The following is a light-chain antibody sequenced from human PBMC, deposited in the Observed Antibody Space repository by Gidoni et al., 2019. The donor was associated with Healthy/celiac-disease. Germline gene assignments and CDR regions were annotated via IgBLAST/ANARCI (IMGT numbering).Light chain of an antibody. Sequence: QSALTHPRTVSGSPGQSVTIACTGTSSDVGGYNYVSWYQQPTGKAPVLMIYDVSKRPSGVPDRFSGSKSGNTASLTISGLQAEDEADYYCCSYEGSYTLVFGGGTKLTVL. CDR2: DVS. J-gene: IGLJ2*01. V-gene: IGLV2-11*01. CDR1: SSDVGGYNY. CDR3: CSYEGSYTLV.